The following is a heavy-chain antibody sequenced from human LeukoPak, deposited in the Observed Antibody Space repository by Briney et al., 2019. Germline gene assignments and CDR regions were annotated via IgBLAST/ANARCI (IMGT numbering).Heavy chain of an antibody. CDR1: GFAFNNAW. CDR3: TTGYGDIFYAFDI. J-gene: IGHJ3*02. CDR2: IKTKGDGETT. Sequence: PGGSLRLSCEGSGFAFNNAWMSWVRQAPGKGLEWVGRIKTKGDGETTEYAAPVKGRFTISRDDSKNTLYLQMNSLKTEDTAVYYCTTGYGDIFYAFDIWGQGTMVTVSS. D-gene: IGHD3-9*01. V-gene: IGHV3-15*01.